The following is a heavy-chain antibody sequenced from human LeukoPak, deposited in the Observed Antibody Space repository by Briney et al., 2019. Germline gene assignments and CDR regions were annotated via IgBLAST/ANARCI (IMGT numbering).Heavy chain of an antibody. V-gene: IGHV4-61*02. J-gene: IGHJ4*02. Sequence: SQTLSLTCTVSGGLISSGSYYWSWIRQPAGKGLEWIGRIYSSGSTNYNPALRSRLTISVDTSKNQFSLKLSSVTAADTAVYYCASTICISTSCYPGVVDYWGQGTLVTVPS. CDR3: ASTICISTSCYPGVVDY. CDR2: IYSSGST. D-gene: IGHD2-2*01. CDR1: GGLISSGSYY.